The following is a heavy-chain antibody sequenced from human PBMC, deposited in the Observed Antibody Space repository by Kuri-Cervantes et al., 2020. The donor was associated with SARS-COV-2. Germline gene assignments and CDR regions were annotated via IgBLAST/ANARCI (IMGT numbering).Heavy chain of an antibody. J-gene: IGHJ6*02. CDR2: INSDGSST. CDR3: ARVVATTVSGTNYYYYGMDV. CDR1: GFTFSSYW. V-gene: IGHV3-74*01. Sequence: GGSLRLSCAASGFTFSSYWMHWVRQAPGKGLVWVSRINSDGSSTSYADSVKGRFTISRDNARNTLYLQMNSLRAEDTGVYYCARVVATTVSGTNYYYYGMDVWGQGTTVTVSS. D-gene: IGHD5-12*01.